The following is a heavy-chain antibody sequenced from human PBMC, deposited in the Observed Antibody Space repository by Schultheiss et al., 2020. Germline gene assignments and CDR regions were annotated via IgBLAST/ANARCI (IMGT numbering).Heavy chain of an antibody. CDR1: GFTFSSYY. J-gene: IGHJ4*02. D-gene: IGHD3-22*01. Sequence: GGSLRLSCAASGFTFSSYYMNWVRQAPGKGLEWVSSISSSSSYKYYADSVKGRFTISRDNAKNSLYLQMNSLRAEDTAVYFCARSMIVAVITPGGSDYWGQGSLVTVSS. CDR3: ARSMIVAVITPGGSDY. CDR2: ISSSSSYK. V-gene: IGHV3-21*01.